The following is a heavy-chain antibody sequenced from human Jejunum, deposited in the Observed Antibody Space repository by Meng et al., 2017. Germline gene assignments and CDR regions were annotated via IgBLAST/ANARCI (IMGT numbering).Heavy chain of an antibody. CDR1: GYTLTGHF. J-gene: IGHJ4*02. D-gene: IGHD3-10*01. V-gene: IGHV1-2*06. CDR3: TRDKDGANFDY. Sequence: QAQLGEAGAEVKRPGASVKSSCKASGYTLTGHFMHWVRQAPGQGLEWMGRINPVSGATDYAQKFQGRVTMTVDTSITIAFMELSSLTSDDTAVYYCTRDKDGANFDYWGQGSLVTVSS. CDR2: INPVSGAT.